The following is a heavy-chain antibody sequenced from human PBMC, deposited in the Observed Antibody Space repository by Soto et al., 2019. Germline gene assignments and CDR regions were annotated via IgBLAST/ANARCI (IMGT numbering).Heavy chain of an antibody. V-gene: IGHV2-70*11. Sequence: SGPTLVNPTQTLTLTCTFSGFSLSTSGMCVSWIRQPPGKALEWLARIDWDDDKYYSTSLKTRLTISKDTSKNQVVLTMTNMDPVGTATYYCARIAYYGDSFKNDYWGQGTLVTVSS. CDR1: GFSLSTSGMC. D-gene: IGHD4-17*01. CDR2: IDWDDDK. J-gene: IGHJ4*02. CDR3: ARIAYYGDSFKNDY.